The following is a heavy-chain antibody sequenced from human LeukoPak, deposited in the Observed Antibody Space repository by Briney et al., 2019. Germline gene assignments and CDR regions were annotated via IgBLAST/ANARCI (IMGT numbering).Heavy chain of an antibody. V-gene: IGHV1-58*01. J-gene: IGHJ2*01. CDR2: IVVGSGNT. CDR1: GFTFTSSA. CDR3: AARSSGWYQRLGWYFDL. D-gene: IGHD6-19*01. Sequence: PVKVSCKASGFTFTSSAVQWVRQARGQRLEWIGWIVVGSGNTNYAQKFQERVTITRDMSTSTAYMELSSLRSEDTAVYYCAARSSGWYQRLGWYFDLWGRGTLVTVSS.